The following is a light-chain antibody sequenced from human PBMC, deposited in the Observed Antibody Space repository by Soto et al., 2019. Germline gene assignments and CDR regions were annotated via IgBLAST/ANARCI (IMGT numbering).Light chain of an antibody. Sequence: QSVLTQPPSVSGSPGQSVAISCTGTSSDVGSSNGVSWYQQPPGTAPKLMIYDVNNRPSGVPDRFSGSKSGNTASLTISGLQAEDEADYYCSSYTSTSTYVFGTGTKLTVL. CDR1: SSDVGSSNG. CDR2: DVN. CDR3: SSYTSTSTYV. J-gene: IGLJ1*01. V-gene: IGLV2-18*02.